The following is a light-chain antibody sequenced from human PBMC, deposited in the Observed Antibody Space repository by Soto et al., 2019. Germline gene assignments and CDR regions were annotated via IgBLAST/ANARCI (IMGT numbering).Light chain of an antibody. V-gene: IGKV3-15*01. Sequence: EIVMTKSLATLSLSPGERATLSCRASQSVSSNLAWYQQKPGQAHRLLIHGASTRATGVPARFSGSGSGTEFTLTISSLQSEEFAVYYCQQYNNWPLPFGQGTRLAIK. CDR2: GAS. J-gene: IGKJ5*01. CDR3: QQYNNWPLP. CDR1: QSVSSN.